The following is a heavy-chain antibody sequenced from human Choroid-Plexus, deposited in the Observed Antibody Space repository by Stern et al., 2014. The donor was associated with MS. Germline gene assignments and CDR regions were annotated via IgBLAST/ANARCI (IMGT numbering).Heavy chain of an antibody. D-gene: IGHD3-10*01. CDR3: GADVSYQGSGEIDF. V-gene: IGHV3-15*01. CDR2: IKFNAAET. J-gene: IGHJ4*02. CDR1: GFTFNNAW. Sequence: EVQLVESGGGLVKPGGSLRLSCAVSGFTFNNAWMSWVRQAPGKGLEWMSRIKFNAAETVYDAPVKGRFIISRDDSKTTLFLQMNGLITEDTAVYFCGADVSYQGSGEIDFWGQGTLVTVSS.